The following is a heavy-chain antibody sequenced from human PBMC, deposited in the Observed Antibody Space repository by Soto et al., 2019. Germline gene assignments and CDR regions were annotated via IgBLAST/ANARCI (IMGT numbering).Heavy chain of an antibody. Sequence: ETLSLTCTVSGGSISSYYWSWIRQPPGKGLEWIGYIYYSGSTNYNPSLKSRVTISVDTSKNQFSLKLSSVTAADTAVYYCARSIVVVTAINYFDYWGQGTLVTVSS. J-gene: IGHJ4*02. CDR1: GGSISSYY. D-gene: IGHD2-21*02. CDR2: IYYSGST. CDR3: ARSIVVVTAINYFDY. V-gene: IGHV4-59*01.